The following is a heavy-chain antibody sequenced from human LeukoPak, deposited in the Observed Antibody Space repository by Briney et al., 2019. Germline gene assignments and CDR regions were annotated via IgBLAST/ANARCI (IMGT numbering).Heavy chain of an antibody. V-gene: IGHV4-59*01. CDR2: IYYTGST. D-gene: IGHD6-19*01. Sequence: SQTLSLTCTVSSGSISRYYWSWIRQPPGKGLDWIGYIYYTGSTYYNPSLKSRVTISLDTSKNQFSLKLNSVTAADTAVYYCTRKSVAVRDAFDIWGQGTMVTVSS. J-gene: IGHJ3*02. CDR3: TRKSVAVRDAFDI. CDR1: SGSISRYY.